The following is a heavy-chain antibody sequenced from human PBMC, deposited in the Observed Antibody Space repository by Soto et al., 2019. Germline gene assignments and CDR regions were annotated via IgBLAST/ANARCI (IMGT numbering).Heavy chain of an antibody. Sequence: ASVKVSCKASGYTFTSYGISWVRQAPGQGLEWMGWISAYNGNTNYAQKLQGRVTMTTDTSTSTAYMELRSLRSDDTAVYYCAREGGYSYGLGHYYYGMDVWGQGTTVTVSS. CDR2: ISAYNGNT. V-gene: IGHV1-18*04. J-gene: IGHJ6*02. CDR1: GYTFTSYG. CDR3: AREGGYSYGLGHYYYGMDV. D-gene: IGHD5-18*01.